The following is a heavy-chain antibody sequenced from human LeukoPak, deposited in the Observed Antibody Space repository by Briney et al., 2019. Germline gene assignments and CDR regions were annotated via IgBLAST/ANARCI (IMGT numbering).Heavy chain of an antibody. CDR3: AKYSDYGAHADWFDP. V-gene: IGHV3-30*18. D-gene: IGHD4-17*01. CDR2: ISYHGTNK. CDR1: GFTFSGYG. Sequence: GRSLRLSCAASGFTFSGYGMHWVRQAPGKGLEWVAVISYHGTNKYYADSVEGRFTISRDNSRNMLYLQMNSLRAEDTAVYYCAKYSDYGAHADWFDPWGQGTLVTVSP. J-gene: IGHJ5*02.